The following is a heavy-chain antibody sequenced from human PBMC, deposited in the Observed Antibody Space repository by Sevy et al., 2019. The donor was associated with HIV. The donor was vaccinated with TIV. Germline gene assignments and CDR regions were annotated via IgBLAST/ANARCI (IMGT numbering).Heavy chain of an antibody. Sequence: GESLKISCAASGFIFSSYGMHWVRQAPGKGLEWVAVTWYDGSNKYYGDSVKGRFTISRDNSKNTLYLQMNSLRAEDTAVYYCARDIMGTTTDGFFDYWGQGTLVTVSS. CDR3: ARDIMGTTTDGFFDY. V-gene: IGHV3-33*01. D-gene: IGHD3-16*01. CDR2: TWYDGSNK. CDR1: GFIFSSYG. J-gene: IGHJ4*02.